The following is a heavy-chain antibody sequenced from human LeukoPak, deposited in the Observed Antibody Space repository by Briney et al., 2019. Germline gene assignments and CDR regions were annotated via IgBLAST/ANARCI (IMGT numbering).Heavy chain of an antibody. CDR2: IYYSGST. D-gene: IGHD3-10*01. J-gene: IGHJ4*02. CDR1: GGSISSYY. CDR3: ASRLSGIGAYFDY. Sequence: SETLSLTCTVSGGSISSYYWSWIRQPPGKGLEWIGYIYYSGSTNYNPSLKSRVTISVDTSKNQFSLKLSSVTAADTAVYYCASRLSGIGAYFDYWGQGTLVTVSS. V-gene: IGHV4-59*08.